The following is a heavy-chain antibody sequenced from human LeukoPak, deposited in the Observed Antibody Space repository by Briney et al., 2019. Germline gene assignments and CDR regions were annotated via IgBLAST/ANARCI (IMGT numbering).Heavy chain of an antibody. CDR1: GGTFSSYA. CDR2: IIPIFGTA. V-gene: IGHV1-69*05. D-gene: IGHD6-19*01. J-gene: IGHJ4*02. Sequence: GASVKVSCKASGGTFSSYAISWVRQAPGQGLEWMGGIIPIFGTANYAQKFQGRVTITTDESTSTAYMELSSLRSEDTAVYYCARAYHISSGWPPYPDYWGQGTLVTVSS. CDR3: ARAYHISSGWPPYPDY.